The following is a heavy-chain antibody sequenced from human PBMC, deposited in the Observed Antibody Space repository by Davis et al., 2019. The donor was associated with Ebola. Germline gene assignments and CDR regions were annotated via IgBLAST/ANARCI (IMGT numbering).Heavy chain of an antibody. D-gene: IGHD4-11*01. CDR2: IYYSGST. CDR1: GGSISSYY. J-gene: IGHJ4*02. V-gene: IGHV4-59*08. CDR3: ARSDYSSEFDY. Sequence: MPSETLSLTCTVSGGSISSYYWSWIRQPQGKGLEWIGYIYYSGSTNYNPSLKSRVTISVDTSKNQFSLKLSSVTAADTAVYYCARSDYSSEFDYWGQGTLVTVSS.